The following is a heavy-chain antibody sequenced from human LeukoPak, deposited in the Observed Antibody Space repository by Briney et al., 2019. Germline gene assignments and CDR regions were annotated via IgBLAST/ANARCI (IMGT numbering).Heavy chain of an antibody. CDR2: ISYSGNT. CDR1: GASISSYY. D-gene: IGHD1-1*01. CDR3: AREPGHSGWFES. V-gene: IGHV4-59*01. J-gene: IGHJ5*01. Sequence: SETLSLTCTVSGASISSYYWSWIRQPPGKGLEWIGYISYSGNTEYNPSLKSRVTMSVDTPKTQFSLKLSSVPAADAALSYCAREPGHSGWFESWGQGTLVTVSS.